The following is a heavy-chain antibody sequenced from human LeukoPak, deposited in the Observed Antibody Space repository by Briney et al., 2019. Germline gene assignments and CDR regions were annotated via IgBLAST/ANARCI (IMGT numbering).Heavy chain of an antibody. D-gene: IGHD2-2*02. CDR3: ARRDIVVVPAAIIGAFDI. CDR1: GFTFSSYG. V-gene: IGHV3-20*04. J-gene: IGHJ3*02. CDR2: INWNGGST. Sequence: RPGGSLRLSCAASGFTFSSYGMSWVRQAPGKGLEWVSGINWNGGSTGYADSVKGRFTISRDNAKNSLYLQMNSLRAEDTALYYCARRDIVVVPAAIIGAFDIWGQGTMVTVSS.